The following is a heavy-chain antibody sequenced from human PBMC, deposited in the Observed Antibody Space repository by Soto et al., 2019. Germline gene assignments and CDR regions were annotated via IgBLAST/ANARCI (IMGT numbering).Heavy chain of an antibody. J-gene: IGHJ4*02. V-gene: IGHV4-59*01. CDR2: ITDTETT. CDR1: GASMGRYY. CDR3: ARVDYYGAGTYLFDY. D-gene: IGHD3-10*01. Sequence: PSETLSLTFTVSGASMGRYYWNWIRQSPGKGLEWIGYITDTETTNYSPSLRSRVTISLEASKSQFSLTLSSVTAADTAVYYCARVDYYGAGTYLFDYWGPGTLVTVSS.